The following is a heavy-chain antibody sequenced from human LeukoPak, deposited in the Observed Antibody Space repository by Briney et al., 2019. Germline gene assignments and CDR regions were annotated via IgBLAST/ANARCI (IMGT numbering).Heavy chain of an antibody. J-gene: IGHJ4*02. Sequence: LGGSLRLSCAASGFSFSNYKMNWVRQAPGTGLEWISYISGSGGIMFYADSVKGRSTISRDNAKNSVYLQMSSLKAEDTAVYYCAREYPDNGDEWGYWGQGTLVTVSS. V-gene: IGHV3-48*03. CDR2: ISGSGGIM. CDR1: GFSFSNYK. CDR3: AREYPDNGDEWGY. D-gene: IGHD1-1*01.